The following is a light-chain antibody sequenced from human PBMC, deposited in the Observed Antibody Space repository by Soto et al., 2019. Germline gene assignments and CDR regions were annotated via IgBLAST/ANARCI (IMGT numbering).Light chain of an antibody. V-gene: IGKV3-20*01. CDR1: QSVTTNS. CDR3: QHYGSSRWT. CDR2: GAS. J-gene: IGKJ1*01. Sequence: EIVLTQSPGTLSLSPGERATLSCRASQSVTTNSLAWYQQKPGQAPRLLIYGASSRATGIPDRFSGSGSGTDFTLTINRLEPEDFAVYFCQHYGSSRWTFGPGTKVDFK.